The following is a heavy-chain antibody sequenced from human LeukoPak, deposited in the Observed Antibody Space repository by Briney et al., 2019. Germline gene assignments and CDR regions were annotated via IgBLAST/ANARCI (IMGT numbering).Heavy chain of an antibody. D-gene: IGHD1-26*01. Sequence: PGGSLRLSCAASGFTFSSYGMHWVRQAPGKGLEWVAVISYDGSNKYYADSVKGRFTISRDNSKNTLYLQMNSLGAEDTAVYYCARDRRPVGADYFDYWGQGTLVTVSS. V-gene: IGHV3-30*03. CDR1: GFTFSSYG. CDR2: ISYDGSNK. CDR3: ARDRRPVGADYFDY. J-gene: IGHJ4*02.